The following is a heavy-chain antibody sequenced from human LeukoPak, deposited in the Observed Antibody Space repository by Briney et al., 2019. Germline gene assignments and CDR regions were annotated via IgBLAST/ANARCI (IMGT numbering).Heavy chain of an antibody. Sequence: ASVKVSCKASGYTFTGYYMHWVRQAPGQGLEWMGIINPSGGSTSYAQKFQGRVTMTRDTSTSTVYMELSSLRSEDTAVYYCARDRPCVVGGGDCQNFDYWGQGTLVTVSS. CDR2: INPSGGST. CDR3: ARDRPCVVGGGDCQNFDY. V-gene: IGHV1-46*01. CDR1: GYTFTGYY. J-gene: IGHJ4*02. D-gene: IGHD2-21*02.